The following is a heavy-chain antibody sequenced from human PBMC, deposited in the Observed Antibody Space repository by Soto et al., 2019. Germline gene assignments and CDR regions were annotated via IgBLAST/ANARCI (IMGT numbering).Heavy chain of an antibody. CDR2: LNPKSGMT. V-gene: IGHV1-8*01. Sequence: QVQLVQSGPEVKKPGASVKVSCKASGYTFSTYDFNWARQAPGQGLEWMGWLNPKSGMTGSAQKFQGRVTMTRDSCISTVYMELSSLRSEDMAVYYCARVAGSPDYWGQGTLVTVSS. J-gene: IGHJ4*02. CDR3: ARVAGSPDY. D-gene: IGHD1-26*01. CDR1: GYTFSTYD.